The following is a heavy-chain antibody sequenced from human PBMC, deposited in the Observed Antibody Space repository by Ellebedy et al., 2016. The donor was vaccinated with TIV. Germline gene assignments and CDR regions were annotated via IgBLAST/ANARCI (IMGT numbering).Heavy chain of an antibody. CDR1: GFTFGSYS. Sequence: PGGSLRLSCAASGFTFGSYSMIWVRQVPGKGLEWVSSISASGDYTYYPDSVKGRFTISRDNSKNTLFLQMNSLRVEDTAVYYCARRAVTGKSSDYWGQGTLVTVSS. CDR3: ARRAVTGKSSDY. V-gene: IGHV3-23*01. J-gene: IGHJ4*02. CDR2: ISASGDYT. D-gene: IGHD6-19*01.